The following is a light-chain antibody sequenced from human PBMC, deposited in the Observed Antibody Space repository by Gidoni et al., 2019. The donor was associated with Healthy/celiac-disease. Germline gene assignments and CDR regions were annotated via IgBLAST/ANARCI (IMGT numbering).Light chain of an antibody. CDR3: AAWDDSLNALYV. CDR2: SNN. Sequence: QSVLTHPPSASGTPGQRVTISCSGGSSNIGINTVNWYQQLPGTAPKLLIYSNNQRPSGVPDRFSGSKSGTSASLAISGLQSEDEADYYCAAWDDSLNALYVFGTGTKVTVL. J-gene: IGLJ1*01. V-gene: IGLV1-44*01. CDR1: SSNIGINT.